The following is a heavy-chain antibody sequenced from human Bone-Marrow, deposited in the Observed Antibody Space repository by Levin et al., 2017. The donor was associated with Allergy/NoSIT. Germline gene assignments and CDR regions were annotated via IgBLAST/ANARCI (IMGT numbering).Heavy chain of an antibody. J-gene: IGHJ4*02. Sequence: NVSGPTLVKPTQTLTLTCTFSGFSLSPRGVSVGWIRPPPGKALEWLALIYWDDDKVYSPSLKSRVTITKDPSKNQVVLTMTNMDPVDTATYYCAHYSRTSQKSPFDYWGQGTLVTVSS. V-gene: IGHV2-5*02. CDR2: IYWDDDK. CDR3: AHYSRTSQKSPFDY. CDR1: GFSLSPRGVS. D-gene: IGHD2-2*01.